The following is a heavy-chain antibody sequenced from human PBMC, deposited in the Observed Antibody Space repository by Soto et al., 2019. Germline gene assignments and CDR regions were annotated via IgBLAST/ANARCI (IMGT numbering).Heavy chain of an antibody. CDR1: GFTFSSYA. V-gene: IGHV3-30-3*01. D-gene: IGHD5-12*01. J-gene: IGHJ4*02. CDR2: ISYDGSNK. CDR3: AGDKVAARNRFDY. Sequence: QVQLVESGGGVVQPGRSLRLSCAASGFTFSSYAMHWVRQAPGKGLEWVAVISYDGSNKYYADSVKGRFTISRDNSKNTLYLQMNSLRAEDTAVYYCAGDKVAARNRFDYWGQGTLVTVSS.